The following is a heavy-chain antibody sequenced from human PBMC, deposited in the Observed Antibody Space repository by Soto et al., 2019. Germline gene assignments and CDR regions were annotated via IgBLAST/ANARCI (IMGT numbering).Heavy chain of an antibody. CDR2: FYYSGST. D-gene: IGHD1-26*01. Sequence: SETLCLTCTLSGGTLSSRPYSWGRISQPPGKRLEWIGTFYYSGSTNYNQSLESRVTTSVNTSNNQFSLKMRSVTAADTVVYYFSTQELGGSYVYTFDPWCQGTLVTVSS. V-gene: IGHV4-39*01. CDR3: STQELGGSYVYTFDP. CDR1: GGTLSSRPYS. J-gene: IGHJ5*02.